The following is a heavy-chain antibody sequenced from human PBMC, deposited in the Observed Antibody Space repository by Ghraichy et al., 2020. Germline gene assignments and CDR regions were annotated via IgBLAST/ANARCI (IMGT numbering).Heavy chain of an antibody. J-gene: IGHJ4*02. CDR1: GFTFSSYS. V-gene: IGHV3-21*01. CDR2: ISSSSSYI. Sequence: GGSLRLSCAASGFTFSSYSMNWVRQAPGKGLEWVSSISSSSSYIYYADSVKGRFTISRDNAKNSLYLQMNSLRAEDTAVYYCARWEEPDYYGSGSRPPALDYWGQGTLVTVSS. D-gene: IGHD3-10*01. CDR3: ARWEEPDYYGSGSRPPALDY.